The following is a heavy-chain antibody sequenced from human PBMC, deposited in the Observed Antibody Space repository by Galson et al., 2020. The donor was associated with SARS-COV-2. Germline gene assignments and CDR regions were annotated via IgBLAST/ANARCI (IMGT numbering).Heavy chain of an antibody. CDR2: IWYDGSNK. Sequence: GESLQISCAASGFTFSSYGMHWVRQAPGKGLEWVAVIWYDGSNKYYADSVKGRFTISRDNSKNTLYLQMNSLRAEDTAVYYCAKGLHTSEQLWFGELLPEPWGQGTLVTVSS. CDR3: AKGLHTSEQLWFGELLPEP. V-gene: IGHV3-33*06. D-gene: IGHD3-10*01. CDR1: GFTFSSYG. J-gene: IGHJ5*02.